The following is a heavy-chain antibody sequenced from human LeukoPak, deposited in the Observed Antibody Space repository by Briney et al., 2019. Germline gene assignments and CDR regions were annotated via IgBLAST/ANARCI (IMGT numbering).Heavy chain of an antibody. CDR2: IYYSGST. CDR1: GGSISSYY. V-gene: IGHV4-59*01. Sequence: PSETLSLTCTVPGGSISSYYWSWIRQPPGKGLEWIGYIYYSGSTNYNPSLKSRVTISVDTSKNQFSLKLSSVTAADTAVYYCARWDRAFDIWGQGTMVTVSS. J-gene: IGHJ3*02. CDR3: ARWDRAFDI. D-gene: IGHD1-26*01.